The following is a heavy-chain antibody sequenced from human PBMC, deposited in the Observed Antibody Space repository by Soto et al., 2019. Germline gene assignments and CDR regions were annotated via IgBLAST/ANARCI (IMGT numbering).Heavy chain of an antibody. V-gene: IGHV4-31*03. J-gene: IGHJ4*02. CDR1: GGSISSGGYY. CDR3: AREAGYYYDSSGYYFDY. D-gene: IGHD3-22*01. CDR2: IYYSGST. Sequence: SETLSLTCTVSGGSISSGGYYWRWIRQHPGKGLEWIGYIYYSGSTYYNPSLKSRVTISVDTSKNQFSLKLSSVTAADTAVYYCAREAGYYYDSSGYYFDYWGQGTLVTVSS.